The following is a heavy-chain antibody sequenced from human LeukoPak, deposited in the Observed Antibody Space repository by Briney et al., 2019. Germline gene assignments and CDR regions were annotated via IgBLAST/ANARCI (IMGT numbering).Heavy chain of an antibody. CDR2: IYHSGST. J-gene: IGHJ5*02. CDR1: GYSISSGYY. V-gene: IGHV4-38-2*02. CDR3: ARDGGFSGSYEDNWFDP. Sequence: SETLSLTCTVSGYSISSGYYWGWIRQPPGKGLEWIGSIYHSGSTYYNPSLKSRVTISVDTSKNQFSLKLSSATAADTAVYYCARDGGFSGSYEDNWFDPWGQGTLVTVSS. D-gene: IGHD1-26*01.